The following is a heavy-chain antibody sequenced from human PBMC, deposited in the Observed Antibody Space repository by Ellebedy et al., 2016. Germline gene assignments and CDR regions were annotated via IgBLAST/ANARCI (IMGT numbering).Heavy chain of an antibody. CDR2: ISSSSSTI. J-gene: IGHJ6*02. D-gene: IGHD5-18*01. Sequence: GESLKISXAASGFTFSSYSMNWVRQAPGKGLEWVSYISSSSSTIYYADSVKGRFTISRDNAKNSLYLQMNSLRAEDTAVYYCARGRGAWVDTAMVPWYYYGMDVWGQGTTVTVSS. V-gene: IGHV3-48*01. CDR3: ARGRGAWVDTAMVPWYYYGMDV. CDR1: GFTFSSYS.